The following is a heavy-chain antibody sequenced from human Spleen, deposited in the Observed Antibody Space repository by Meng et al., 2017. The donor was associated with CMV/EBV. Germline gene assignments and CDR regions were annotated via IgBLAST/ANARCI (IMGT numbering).Heavy chain of an antibody. V-gene: IGHV3-7*01. CDR3: ASGSYDFWSGYYGAFY. Sequence: GGSLRLSCAASGFTFSSYAMSWVRQAPGKGLEWVANIKEDGGEKYYVDSVRGRFTVSRDNAKNSLYLQMNSLRAEDTAVYYCASGSYDFWSGYYGAFYWGQGTLVTVSS. CDR2: IKEDGGEK. D-gene: IGHD3-3*01. CDR1: GFTFSSYA. J-gene: IGHJ1*01.